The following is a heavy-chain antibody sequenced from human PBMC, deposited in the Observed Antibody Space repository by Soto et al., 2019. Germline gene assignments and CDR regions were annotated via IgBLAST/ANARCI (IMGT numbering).Heavy chain of an antibody. J-gene: IGHJ4*02. Sequence: EVQLVESGGGLVKPGGSLRLSCAASGFTFSSYSMNWVRQAPGKGLEWVSSISSSSSSSYIYYADSVKGRFTISRDNAKNSLYLQMNSLRAEDTAVYYCARDQVYSSGWSFDYWGQGTLVTVSS. V-gene: IGHV3-21*01. CDR3: ARDQVYSSGWSFDY. CDR2: ISSSSSSSYI. CDR1: GFTFSSYS. D-gene: IGHD6-19*01.